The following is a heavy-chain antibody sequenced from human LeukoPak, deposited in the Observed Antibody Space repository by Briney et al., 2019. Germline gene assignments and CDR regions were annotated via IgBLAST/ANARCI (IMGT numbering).Heavy chain of an antibody. D-gene: IGHD4-17*01. J-gene: IGHJ4*02. CDR3: ARVRTVTNFDY. CDR2: IYYSGST. V-gene: IGHV4-39*01. Sequence: SETLSLTCTVSGASISTSAYYWGWIRQPPGKGLDWIGNIYYSGSTYYNPSLKSRVTISVDSSKNQFSLRLSSVTTADTAVYYCARVRTVTNFDYWGQGTLVTVSS. CDR1: GASISTSAYY.